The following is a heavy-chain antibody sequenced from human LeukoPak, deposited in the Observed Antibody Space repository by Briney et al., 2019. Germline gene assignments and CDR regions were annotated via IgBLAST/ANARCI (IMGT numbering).Heavy chain of an antibody. D-gene: IGHD5-24*01. CDR1: GFTFSSYA. CDR3: AKDDGWVQYAN. V-gene: IGHV3-30*04. CDR2: ISYDGSTK. Sequence: GGSLRLSCAASGFTFSSYAIHWVRQAPGKGLEWVAVISYDGSTKYNADSVKGRFTISRDNSKNTLYLQMNSLRAEDTAVYYCAKDDGWVQYANWGQGTLVTVSS. J-gene: IGHJ4*02.